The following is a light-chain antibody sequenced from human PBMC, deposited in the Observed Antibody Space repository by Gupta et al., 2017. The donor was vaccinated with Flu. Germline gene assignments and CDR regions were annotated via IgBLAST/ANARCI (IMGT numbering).Light chain of an antibody. J-gene: IGLJ2*01. CDR2: KDS. V-gene: IGLV3-16*01. Sequence: SYELTQPRSVSVSLGQMARITCSGEAFPKKYVYWYQRKPGQVPVLVIYKDSARPSGIPARFAGSTSGTLVTLTISGVQAEDEADYYGLSADRSGTYVVLGGGTKL. CDR1: AFPKKY. CDR3: LSADRSGTYVV.